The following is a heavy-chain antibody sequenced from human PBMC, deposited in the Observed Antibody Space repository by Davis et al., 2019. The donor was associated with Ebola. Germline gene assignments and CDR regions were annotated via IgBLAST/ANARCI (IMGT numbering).Heavy chain of an antibody. CDR3: ANSITMVRGVPGPFDP. CDR2: ISGSGGST. D-gene: IGHD3-10*01. Sequence: GESLKISCAASGFTFSSYAMSWVRQAPGKGLEWVSAISGSGGSTYYADSVKGRFTISRDNSKNTLYLQMNSPRAEDTAVYYCANSITMVRGVPGPFDPWGQGTLVTVSS. CDR1: GFTFSSYA. J-gene: IGHJ5*02. V-gene: IGHV3-23*01.